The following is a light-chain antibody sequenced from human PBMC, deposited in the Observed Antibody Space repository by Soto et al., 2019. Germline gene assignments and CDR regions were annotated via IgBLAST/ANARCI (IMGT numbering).Light chain of an antibody. Sequence: EIVLTQSPDTLSLCPGGRATLSCRASQSVTTRLAWYQQKPGQAPRLLIYGASNRATGIPDRFSGSGSGTDFTLTISRLEPEDFAVYYCQQYGSSGTFGQGTKVDIK. CDR1: QSVTTR. J-gene: IGKJ1*01. V-gene: IGKV3-20*01. CDR2: GAS. CDR3: QQYGSSGT.